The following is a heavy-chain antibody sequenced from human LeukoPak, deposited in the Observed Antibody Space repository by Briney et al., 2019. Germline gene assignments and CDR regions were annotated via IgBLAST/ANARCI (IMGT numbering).Heavy chain of an antibody. V-gene: IGHV3-66*01. J-gene: IGHJ6*02. Sequence: GGSLRLSCAASGFTVSSNYMSWVRQAPGKGLEWVSVIYSGGSTYYADSVKGRFTISRDNSKNTLYLQMNSLRAEDTAVYYCAREHGSGTAYGMDVWGQGTLVTVSS. CDR1: GFTVSSNY. CDR2: IYSGGST. CDR3: AREHGSGTAYGMDV. D-gene: IGHD3-10*01.